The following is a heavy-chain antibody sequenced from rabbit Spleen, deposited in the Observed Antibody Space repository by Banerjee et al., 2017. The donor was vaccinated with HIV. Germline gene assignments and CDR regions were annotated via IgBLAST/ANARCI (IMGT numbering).Heavy chain of an antibody. CDR3: ARRYAGNGGYYDL. CDR2: IYGGSSGST. V-gene: IGHV1S40*01. D-gene: IGHD1-1*01. Sequence: QSLEEYGGELVKPGASLTLTCTDSGFSFRSSYYMSWVRQAPGKGLEWIACIYGGSSGSTYYASWAKVRFTITRSTSLNTVTLQMTSLTAADTATYFCARRYAGNGGYYDLWGPGTLVTVS. CDR1: GFSFRSSYY. J-gene: IGHJ4*01.